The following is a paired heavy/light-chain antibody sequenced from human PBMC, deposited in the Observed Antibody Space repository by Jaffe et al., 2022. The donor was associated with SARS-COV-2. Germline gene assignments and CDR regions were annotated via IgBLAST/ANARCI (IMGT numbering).Heavy chain of an antibody. CDR3: AKDRGSSYGCPEY. CDR2: ISGSGGST. CDR1: GFTFSSYA. J-gene: IGHJ4*02. D-gene: IGHD5-18*01. V-gene: IGHV3-23*01. Sequence: EVQLLESGGGLVQPGGSLRLSCVASGFTFSSYAMSWVRQAPGKGLEWVAAISGSGGSTYYADSVKGRFTISRDNSKNTLYLQVHSLRAEDTALFYCAKDRGSSYGCPEYWGQGTLVTVSS.
Light chain of an antibody. V-gene: IGKV1-6*01. CDR3: LQDYSYPIT. Sequence: AIQMTQSPSSLSASVGDRVTITCRASQGIRDDLGWYQQKPGIAPKLLIYTASGLRSGVPSRFSGSGSGTDFTLTISSLQPEDFATYYCLQDYSYPITFGQGTRLEIK. J-gene: IGKJ5*01. CDR2: TAS. CDR1: QGIRDD.